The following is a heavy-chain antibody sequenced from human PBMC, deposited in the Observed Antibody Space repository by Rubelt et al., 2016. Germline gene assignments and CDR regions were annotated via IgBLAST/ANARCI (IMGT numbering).Heavy chain of an antibody. CDR3: TSRVSGGTRYSSGFNYGMDV. CDR1: GFTFSSYS. J-gene: IGHJ6*02. Sequence: RLSCAASGFTFSSYSMNWVRQAPGKGLEWVSSISSSSSYIYYADSVKGRFTISRDNAKNSLYLQMNSLKTEDTAVYYCTSRVSGGTRYSSGFNYGMDVWGQGTTVTVSS. V-gene: IGHV3-21*04. D-gene: IGHD6-19*01. CDR2: ISSSSSYI.